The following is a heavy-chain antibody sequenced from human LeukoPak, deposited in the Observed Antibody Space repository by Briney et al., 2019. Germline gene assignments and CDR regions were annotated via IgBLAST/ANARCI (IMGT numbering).Heavy chain of an antibody. Sequence: ASVKVSCKASGYTFTTYYMHWVRQAPGQGLEWMGKVNPSGGSTSNAQKLQGRVTMTADTSTSTAYMELRSLRSDDTAVYYCARRYYYGSGSVGYYYYGMDVWGQGTTVTVSS. CDR3: ARRYYYGSGSVGYYYYGMDV. CDR2: VNPSGGST. V-gene: IGHV1-46*01. J-gene: IGHJ6*02. D-gene: IGHD3-10*01. CDR1: GYTFTTYY.